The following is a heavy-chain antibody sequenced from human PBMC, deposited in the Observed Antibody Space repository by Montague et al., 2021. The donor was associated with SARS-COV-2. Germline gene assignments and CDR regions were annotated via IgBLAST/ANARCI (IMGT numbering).Heavy chain of an antibody. V-gene: IGHV4-59*12. CDR2: IYYSGST. CDR3: AREVRGRIVVVIAIPYYYFDY. D-gene: IGHD2-21*01. J-gene: IGHJ4*02. Sequence: SETLSLTCTVSGGSISSYYWSWIRQPPGKGLEWIGYIYYSGSTNYNPSLKSRVTISVDTSKNQFSLKLGSVTAADTAVYYCAREVRGRIVVVIAIPYYYFDYWGQGTLVTVSS. CDR1: GGSISSYY.